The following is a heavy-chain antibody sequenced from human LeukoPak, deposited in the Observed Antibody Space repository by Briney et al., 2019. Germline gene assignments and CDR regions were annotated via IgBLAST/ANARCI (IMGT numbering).Heavy chain of an antibody. D-gene: IGHD3-9*01. CDR1: GGSISSGSYY. J-gene: IGHJ4*02. CDR2: IYTSGST. CDR3: ARDTYDILTGYYNLFDY. V-gene: IGHV4-61*02. Sequence: SETLSLTCTVSGGSISSGSYYWSWIRQPAGKGLEWIGRIYTSGSTNYNPSLKSRVTISVDTSKNQFSLKLSSVTAADTAVYYCARDTYDILTGYYNLFDYWGQGTLVTVSS.